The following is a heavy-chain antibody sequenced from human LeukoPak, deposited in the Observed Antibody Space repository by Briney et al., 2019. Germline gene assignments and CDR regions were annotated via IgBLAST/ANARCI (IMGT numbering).Heavy chain of an antibody. V-gene: IGHV4-59*08. CDR2: ISYSGST. Sequence: SETLSLTCTVSGGSISSYYWSWIRQPPGKGLEWIGYISYSGSTNYNPSLKCRVTISLDTSKNQFSLKLSSVTAADTAVYYCAGHHPRNTVDFWGQGTLVTVSS. CDR1: GGSISSYY. CDR3: AGHHPRNTVDF. D-gene: IGHD2/OR15-2a*01. J-gene: IGHJ4*02.